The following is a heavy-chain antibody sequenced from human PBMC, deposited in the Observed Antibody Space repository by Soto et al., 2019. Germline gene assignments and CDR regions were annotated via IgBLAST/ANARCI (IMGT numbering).Heavy chain of an antibody. Sequence: KTSETLSLTFIVSGGSVRSSNWWSWVRQPPGKGLEWIGEIYHSGSTTYNPSLKSRATISVDKSENQFSLRLKSVTAADTAVYYCASVGSDYDNSGYYLPWGPGTLVTVSS. J-gene: IGHJ5*02. CDR1: GGSVRSSNW. CDR2: IYHSGST. D-gene: IGHD3-22*01. V-gene: IGHV4-4*02. CDR3: ASVGSDYDNSGYYLP.